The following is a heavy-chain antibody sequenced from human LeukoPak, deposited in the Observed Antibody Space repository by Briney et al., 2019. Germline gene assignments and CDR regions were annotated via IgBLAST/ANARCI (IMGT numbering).Heavy chain of an antibody. V-gene: IGHV1-2*02. CDR2: INPSSGGT. D-gene: IGHD3-16*02. Sequence: ASVKVSCKASGYTFTDYYILWVRQAPGQGLEWMGWINPSSGGTNYAQKFQGRVTMTRDTSISTAYMELSRLRSDDTAVYYCARGIGGDYVWGSYRIQDFDYWGQGTLVTVSS. J-gene: IGHJ4*02. CDR1: GYTFTDYY. CDR3: ARGIGGDYVWGSYRIQDFDY.